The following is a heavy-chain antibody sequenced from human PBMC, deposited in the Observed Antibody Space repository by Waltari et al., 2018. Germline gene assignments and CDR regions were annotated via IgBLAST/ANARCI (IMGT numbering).Heavy chain of an antibody. Sequence: QVQLVQSGAEVKKPGASVKVSCKASGYTFTSYAMHWVRQAPGQRLEWMGWINAGNGNTKYSQKFQGRVTITRDTSASTAYMELSSLRSEDTAVYYCARDEAVRGVLRYFDWHSQSSFDYWGQGTLVTVSS. CDR3: ARDEAVRGVLRYFDWHSQSSFDY. J-gene: IGHJ4*02. CDR1: GYTFTSYA. CDR2: INAGNGNT. V-gene: IGHV1-3*01. D-gene: IGHD3-9*01.